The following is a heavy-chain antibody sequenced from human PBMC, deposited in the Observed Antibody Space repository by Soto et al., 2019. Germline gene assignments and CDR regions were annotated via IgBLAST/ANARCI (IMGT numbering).Heavy chain of an antibody. J-gene: IGHJ4*02. V-gene: IGHV4-61*01. CDR1: GGSVSSGSYC. CDR2: IFYSGST. Sequence: PSETPSLTCTVSGGSVSSGSYCWGWIRQPPGKGLEWIGYIFYSGSTNYNPSLKSRVTISVDTSKNQFSLKLSSVTAADTAVYYCARLRSLAAAGTFDYWGQGTLVTSPQ. D-gene: IGHD6-13*01. CDR3: ARLRSLAAAGTFDY.